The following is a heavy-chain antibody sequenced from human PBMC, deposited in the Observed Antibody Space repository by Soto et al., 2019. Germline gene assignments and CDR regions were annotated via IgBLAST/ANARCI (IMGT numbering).Heavy chain of an antibody. CDR1: GGSISSYY. D-gene: IGHD1-26*01. CDR3: ARDLPFFSSFGRGMDV. V-gene: IGHV4-4*07. Sequence: PSETLSLTCTVSGGSISSYYWSWIRQPAGKGLEWIGRIYTSGSTNYNPSLKSRVTMSVDASKNQFSLKLSSVTAADTAVYYCARDLPFFSSFGRGMDVWGQGTTVTVSS. CDR2: IYTSGST. J-gene: IGHJ6*02.